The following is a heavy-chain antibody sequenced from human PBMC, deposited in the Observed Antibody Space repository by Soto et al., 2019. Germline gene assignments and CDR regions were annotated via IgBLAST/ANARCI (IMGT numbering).Heavy chain of an antibody. CDR2: IIPIIGII. V-gene: IGHV1-69*08. CDR1: GGTFSTYT. D-gene: IGHD3-22*01. J-gene: IGHJ5*02. Sequence: QVQLVQSGAEVKKPGSSVKVSCKASGGTFSTYTITWVRQAPGQGLEWMGRIIPIIGIINYAQKVQGRVTITADKFTGTAYIELTRLRSDDTAVYYCAGDPDSHYNDSHASSYPWGQGTLVTVSS. CDR3: AGDPDSHYNDSHASSYP.